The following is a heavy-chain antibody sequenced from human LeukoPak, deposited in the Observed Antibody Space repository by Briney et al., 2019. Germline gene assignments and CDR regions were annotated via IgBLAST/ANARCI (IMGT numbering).Heavy chain of an antibody. CDR1: GFTFSSYS. CDR3: ARDAGYGDYRCNFDY. CDR2: ISSSSSTI. V-gene: IGHV3-48*04. D-gene: IGHD4-17*01. J-gene: IGHJ4*02. Sequence: GGSLRLSCAASGFTFSSYSMNWVRQAPGKGLGWVSYISSSSSTIYYADSVKGRFTISRDNAKNSLYLQMNSLRPEDTAVYFCARDAGYGDYRCNFDYWGQGTLVTVSS.